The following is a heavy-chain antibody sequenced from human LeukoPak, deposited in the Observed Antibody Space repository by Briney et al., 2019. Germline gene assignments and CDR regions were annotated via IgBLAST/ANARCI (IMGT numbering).Heavy chain of an antibody. J-gene: IGHJ1*01. D-gene: IGHD6-6*01. V-gene: IGHV5-51*01. CDR3: ARRSAWVSGSSPGEYFQH. Sequence: GESLKISCKGSGYTFTSYWIGWVRQTPGKGLEWMAIIYPGDSDTEYSPSFQGQVTISADKSISTAYLQWSSLKASDTAIYYCARRSAWVSGSSPGEYFQHWGQGTLVTVSS. CDR2: IYPGDSDT. CDR1: GYTFTSYW.